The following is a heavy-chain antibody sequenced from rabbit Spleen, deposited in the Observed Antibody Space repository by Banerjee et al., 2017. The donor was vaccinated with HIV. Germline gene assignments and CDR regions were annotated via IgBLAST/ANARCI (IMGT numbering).Heavy chain of an antibody. CDR2: VDSGDGDT. CDR3: TRDGAGGSYFAL. J-gene: IGHJ4*01. CDR1: GFSFSSNW. D-gene: IGHD8-1*01. Sequence: QEQLVESGGGLVKPGASLTLTCTVSGFSFSSNWICWVRQAPGKGLEWIACVDSGDGDTYYANWAKGRFTISKTSSTTVTLQMTSLTVADTATYFCTRDGAGGSYFALWGPGTLVTVS. V-gene: IGHV1S45*01.